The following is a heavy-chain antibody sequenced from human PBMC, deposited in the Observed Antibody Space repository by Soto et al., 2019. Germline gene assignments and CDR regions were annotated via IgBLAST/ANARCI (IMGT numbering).Heavy chain of an antibody. D-gene: IGHD4-17*01. CDR3: ARVPAVNYLDP. Sequence: GGSLRLSCAASGLTVSRSYMSWVRQAPGKGLEWVSVVYSGGSTYYADSVKGRFTFSTDNSKNTLFLQMDSLRVEDTGVYYCARVPAVNYLDPWGQGTLVTVSS. V-gene: IGHV3-66*01. J-gene: IGHJ5*02. CDR1: GLTVSRSY. CDR2: VYSGGST.